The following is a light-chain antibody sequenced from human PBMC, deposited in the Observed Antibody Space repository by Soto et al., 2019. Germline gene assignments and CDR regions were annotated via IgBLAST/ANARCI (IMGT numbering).Light chain of an antibody. CDR3: QQYNDWPPLLT. CDR2: NAF. J-gene: IGKJ4*01. CDR1: QSVSSSY. Sequence: EIVLTQSPGTLSLSPGERATLSCRASQSVSSSYLAWYQQKPGQAPRLLINNAFNRATGIPARFSGSGSGTEFTLTISSLQSEDFAVYYCQQYNDWPPLLTFGGGTKVDIK. V-gene: IGKV3D-15*01.